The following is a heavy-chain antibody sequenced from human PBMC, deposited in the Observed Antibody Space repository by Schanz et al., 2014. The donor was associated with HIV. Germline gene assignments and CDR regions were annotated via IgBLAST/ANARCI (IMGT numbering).Heavy chain of an antibody. J-gene: IGHJ4*02. CDR3: ARGDGGYWYYFDY. Sequence: EVQLMESGGGLVQPGGSLRLSCVASGFTFRSFAMSWVRQAPGKGLEWVSTISESGDTTYYADSVKGRFTISRDNSKNTLYLQMNSLRAEDTAVYYCARGDGGYWYYFDYWGQGTLVTVSS. CDR2: ISESGDTT. D-gene: IGHD5-12*01. V-gene: IGHV3-23*01. CDR1: GFTFRSFA.